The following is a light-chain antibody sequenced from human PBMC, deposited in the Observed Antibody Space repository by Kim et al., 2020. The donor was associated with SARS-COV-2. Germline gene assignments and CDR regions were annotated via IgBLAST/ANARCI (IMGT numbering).Light chain of an antibody. CDR2: GAS. J-gene: IGKJ5*01. Sequence: DIVLTQSPGTLSLSPGERATLSCRASETVAHNHLAWYQQKPGQAPRPLMYGASIRSSGVPGRFSGSGSGTDFTLTINGLEPGDCAVYYCQQYGTSPITFGQGTRLEI. V-gene: IGKV3-20*01. CDR3: QQYGTSPIT. CDR1: ETVAHNH.